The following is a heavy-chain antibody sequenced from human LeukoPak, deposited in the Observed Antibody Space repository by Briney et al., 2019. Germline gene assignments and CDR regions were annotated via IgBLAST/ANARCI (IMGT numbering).Heavy chain of an antibody. CDR3: ARAKANWGSGDY. Sequence: ASVKVSCKASEYTFTDYYVHWVRQAPGQGLEWMGWVNPNTGGANYAQKFQGRVTMTRDTSISTGYLDLSGLRSDDTAAYYCARAKANWGSGDYWGQGTLVTVSS. CDR1: EYTFTDYY. J-gene: IGHJ4*02. D-gene: IGHD7-27*01. V-gene: IGHV1-2*02. CDR2: VNPNTGGA.